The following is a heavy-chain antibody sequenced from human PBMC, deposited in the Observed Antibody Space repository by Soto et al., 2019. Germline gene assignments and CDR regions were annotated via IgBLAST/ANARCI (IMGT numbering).Heavy chain of an antibody. V-gene: IGHV4-34*01. CDR1: GGSFSGYY. J-gene: IGHJ4*02. Sequence: QVQLQQWGAGLLKPSETLSLTCAVYGGSFSGYYWSWIRQPPGKGLEWIGEINHSGSTNYNPSLKSRVTISVDTSKTQCSLKLSSVTAADTAVYYCARQAAAGNGSFDYWGQGPLVTVSS. CDR3: ARQAAAGNGSFDY. CDR2: INHSGST. D-gene: IGHD6-13*01.